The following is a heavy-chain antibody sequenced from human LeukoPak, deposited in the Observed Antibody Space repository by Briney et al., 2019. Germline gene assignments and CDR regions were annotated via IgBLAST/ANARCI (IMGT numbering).Heavy chain of an antibody. CDR2: INHSGST. J-gene: IGHJ4*02. CDR1: GGSISSSSHY. CDR3: ARGRYYHDSSGGMHY. V-gene: IGHV4-39*07. Sequence: KPSETLSPTCSVSGGSISSSSHYWGWIRQPPGKGLEWIGEINHSGSTNYNPSLKSRVTISVDTSKNQFSLKLSSVTAADTAVYYCARGRYYHDSSGGMHYWGQGTLVTVSS. D-gene: IGHD3-22*01.